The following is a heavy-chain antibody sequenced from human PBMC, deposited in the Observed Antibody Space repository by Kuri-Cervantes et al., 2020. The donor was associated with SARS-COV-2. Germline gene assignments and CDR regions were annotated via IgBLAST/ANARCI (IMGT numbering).Heavy chain of an antibody. J-gene: IGHJ4*02. V-gene: IGHV4-34*01. CDR1: GGSFSGYY. CDR2: INHSGST. Sequence: SETLSLTCAVYGGSFSGYYWSWIRQPPGKGLEWIGEINHSGSTNYNPSLKSRVTISVDTSKNQFSLKLSSVTAADTDVYYCARGGSSGTLYYWGQGTLVTVSS. CDR3: ARGGSSGTLYY. D-gene: IGHD3-22*01.